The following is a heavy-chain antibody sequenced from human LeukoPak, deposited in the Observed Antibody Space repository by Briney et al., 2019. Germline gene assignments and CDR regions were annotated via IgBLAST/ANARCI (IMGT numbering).Heavy chain of an antibody. V-gene: IGHV3-74*01. Sequence: PGGSLRLSCAASGFTFSSYWVHWVRQAPGKGLVWVSPINSDGSSTSYADSVKGRFTISRDNAKNTLSLQTNSLRAEDTAVYYCARVGGWNAFDIWGQGTMVIVSS. D-gene: IGHD1-26*01. CDR1: GFTFSSYW. J-gene: IGHJ3*02. CDR2: INSDGSST. CDR3: ARVGGWNAFDI.